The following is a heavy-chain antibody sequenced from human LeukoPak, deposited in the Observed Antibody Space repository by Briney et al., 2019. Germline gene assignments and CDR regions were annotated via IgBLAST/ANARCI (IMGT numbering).Heavy chain of an antibody. J-gene: IGHJ4*02. CDR1: GDSVSSNSAA. V-gene: IGHV6-1*01. D-gene: IGHD6-19*01. Sequence: SQTLSLTCAISGDSVSSNSAAWNWIRQSPSRGLEWLGGTYYRSKWHNHYAVSVKSRITINPDTPKNQFSLQLNSVTPEDTAVYYCARLAVAGTDSDYWGQGTPVTVSS. CDR3: ARLAVAGTDSDY. CDR2: TYYRSKWHN.